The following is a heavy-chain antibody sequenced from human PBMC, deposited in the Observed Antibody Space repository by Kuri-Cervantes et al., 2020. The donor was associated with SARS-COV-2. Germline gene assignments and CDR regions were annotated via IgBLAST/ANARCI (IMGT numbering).Heavy chain of an antibody. J-gene: IGHJ4*02. CDR2: ISGSGGST. V-gene: IGHV3-23*01. CDR1: GFTFSAYN. Sequence: GESLKISCAASGFTFSAYNMNWVRQAPGKGLEWVSAISGSGGSTYYADSVKGRFTISRDNSKNTLYLQMNSLRAEDTAVYYCAKGGSGWQYFDYWGQGTLVTVSS. CDR3: AKGGSGWQYFDY. D-gene: IGHD6-19*01.